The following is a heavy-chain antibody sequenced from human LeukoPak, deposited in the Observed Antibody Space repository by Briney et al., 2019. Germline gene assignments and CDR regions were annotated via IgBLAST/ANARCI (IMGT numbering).Heavy chain of an antibody. J-gene: IGHJ6*02. CDR1: GYTLTELS. Sequence: ASVKVSCKVPGYTLTELSMHWVRQAPGKGLEWMGGFDPEDGETIYAQKFQGRVTMTEDTSTDTAYMELSSLRSEDTAVYYCATDIRYSDPPYGMDVWGQGTTVTVSS. CDR3: ATDIRYSDPPYGMDV. D-gene: IGHD3-9*01. V-gene: IGHV1-24*01. CDR2: FDPEDGET.